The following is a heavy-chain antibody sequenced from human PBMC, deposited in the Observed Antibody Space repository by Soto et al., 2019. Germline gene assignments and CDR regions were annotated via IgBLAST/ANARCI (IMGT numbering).Heavy chain of an antibody. J-gene: IGHJ6*03. D-gene: IGHD1-26*01. CDR3: ASSPVLLGDPTVYYYMDV. V-gene: IGHV3-23*01. CDR2: ISGSDGST. CDR1: GFTFSSYA. Sequence: PGGSLRLSCAASGFTFSSYAMSWVRQAPGKGLEWVSTISGSDGSTYYADSVKGRFTISRHNSKNTLYLQMNSLRAEDTAVYYCASSPVLLGDPTVYYYMDVWGKGTTVTVSS.